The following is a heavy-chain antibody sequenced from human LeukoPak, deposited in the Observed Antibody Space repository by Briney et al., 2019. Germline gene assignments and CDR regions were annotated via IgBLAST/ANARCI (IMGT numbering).Heavy chain of an antibody. Sequence: SETLSLTCTVSGGSISSYYWSWIRQPAGKGLEWIGRIYTSGCTNYNPSLKSRVTISVDTSKNQFSLKLSSVTAADTAVYYCARGRELSLSRITMVRGPLRTVDYWGQGTLVTVSS. D-gene: IGHD3-10*01. J-gene: IGHJ4*02. CDR3: ARGRELSLSRITMVRGPLRTVDY. CDR2: IYTSGCT. CDR1: GGSISSYY. V-gene: IGHV4-4*07.